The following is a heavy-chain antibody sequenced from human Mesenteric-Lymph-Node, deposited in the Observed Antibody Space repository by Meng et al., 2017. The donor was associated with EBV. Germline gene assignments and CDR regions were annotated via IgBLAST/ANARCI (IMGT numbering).Heavy chain of an antibody. CDR2: INTKTGNS. CDR1: GYTFTNYA. Sequence: QFHLVQSGFDLKKPGASVKVSCKASGYTFTNYAMNWVRQAPGQGLEWMGWINTKTGNSMYAQGFTGRFVFSLDTSVSTAYLQISSLKPEDTAVYYCARFDWLAHYWGQGTLVTVSS. V-gene: IGHV7-4-1*02. J-gene: IGHJ4*02. CDR3: ARFDWLAHY. D-gene: IGHD3-9*01.